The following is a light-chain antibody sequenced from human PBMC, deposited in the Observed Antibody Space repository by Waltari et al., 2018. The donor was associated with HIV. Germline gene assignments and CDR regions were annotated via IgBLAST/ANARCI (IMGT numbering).Light chain of an antibody. CDR2: DAS. J-gene: IGKJ3*01. CDR1: QNINNY. V-gene: IGKV1-39*01. Sequence: DIQMTHSPPSLSASVGDRVTITCRASQNINNYVNWYQHKPGKVPRLLIYDASSLESGAPSRFSGSGYGTDFTLTISSLQQEDFATYYCLQIYSAPLTFGPGTRVDFK. CDR3: LQIYSAPLT.